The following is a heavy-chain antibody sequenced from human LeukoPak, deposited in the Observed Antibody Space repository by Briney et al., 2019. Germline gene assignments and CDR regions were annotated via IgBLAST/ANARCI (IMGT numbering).Heavy chain of an antibody. CDR1: GFSLENHG. Sequence: GGSLRLSCAASGFSLENHGMTWVRQRPGKGLEWVADINWDGGGTNYADSVKGRFTISRDNAKNSLYLQMDSLGVDDAALYYCARGKWIQLWSFDLWGRGTLVTVSS. J-gene: IGHJ5*02. D-gene: IGHD5-18*01. CDR3: ARGKWIQLWSFDL. V-gene: IGHV3-20*04. CDR2: INWDGGGT.